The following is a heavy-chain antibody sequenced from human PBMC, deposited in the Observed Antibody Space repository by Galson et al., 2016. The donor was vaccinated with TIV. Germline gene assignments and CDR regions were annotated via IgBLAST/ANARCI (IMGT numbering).Heavy chain of an antibody. CDR3: TRTAIGATRNAFDI. J-gene: IGHJ3*02. CDR2: ITSKTYGATT. D-gene: IGHD1-1*01. Sequence: SLRLSCAASGFTFGHYAVNWFRQAPGKGLEWVGFITSKTYGATTEYAASVKGRFTISRDDSRNIAYLQMNSLKTEDTAVYYCTRTAIGATRNAFDIWGQGTVVTFSS. V-gene: IGHV3-49*03. CDR1: GFTFGHYA.